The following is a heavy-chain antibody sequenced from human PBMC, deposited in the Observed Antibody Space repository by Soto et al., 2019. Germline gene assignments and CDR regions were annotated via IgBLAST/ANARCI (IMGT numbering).Heavy chain of an antibody. CDR1: GFTFSDEN. Sequence: QLVESGGGLVKPGGSLRLSCSASGFTFSDENMSWVRQVPGKGLEWVSGISGGGSYIFYADSVQGRFSISRDNSKNTLYRQMDSLRTEDTALYYCARDVESGSSQYYYYFYGMDVWGQGTTVTVSS. J-gene: IGHJ6*02. CDR3: ARDVESGSSQYYYYFYGMDV. D-gene: IGHD1-26*01. CDR2: ISGGGSYI. V-gene: IGHV3-21*01.